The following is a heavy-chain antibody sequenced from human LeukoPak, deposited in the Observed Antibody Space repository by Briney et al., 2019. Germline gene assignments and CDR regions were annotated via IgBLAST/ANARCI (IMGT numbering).Heavy chain of an antibody. D-gene: IGHD6-6*01. J-gene: IGHJ3*02. CDR1: GGTFSSYA. CDR3: ARDGLGGDAFDI. Sequence: SVKVSCKASGGTFSSYAISWVRQAPGQGLEWMGGIIPIFGTANYAQKFQGRATITADKSTSTAYMELSSLRSEDTAVYYCARDGLGGDAFDIWGQGTMVTVSS. V-gene: IGHV1-69*06. CDR2: IIPIFGTA.